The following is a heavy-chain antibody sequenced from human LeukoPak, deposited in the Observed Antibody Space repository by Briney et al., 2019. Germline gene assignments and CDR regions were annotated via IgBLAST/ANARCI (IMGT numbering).Heavy chain of an antibody. Sequence: ASVKVSCKASGYTFTSYYMHWVRQATGQGLEWMGWMNPNSGNTGYAQKFQGRVTMTRNTSISTAYMELSSLRSEDTAVYYCARGVGYCSGGSCYIYYYYYYMDVWGKGTTVTVSS. D-gene: IGHD2-15*01. CDR3: ARGVGYCSGGSCYIYYYYYYMDV. CDR1: GYTFTSYY. CDR2: MNPNSGNT. J-gene: IGHJ6*03. V-gene: IGHV1-8*02.